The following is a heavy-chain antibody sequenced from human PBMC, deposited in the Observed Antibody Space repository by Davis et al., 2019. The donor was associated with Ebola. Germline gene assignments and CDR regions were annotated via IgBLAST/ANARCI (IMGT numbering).Heavy chain of an antibody. V-gene: IGHV3-7*01. CDR2: IKQDGSEK. CDR1: GFTFSSYW. CDR3: AKDTAMVQYYYYYYYMDV. Sequence: GGSLRLSCAASGFTFSSYWMSWVRQAPGKGLEWVANIKQDGSEKYYVDSVKGRFTISRDNSKNTLYLQMNSLRAEDTAVYYCAKDTAMVQYYYYYYYMDVWGKGTTVTVSS. D-gene: IGHD5-18*01. J-gene: IGHJ6*03.